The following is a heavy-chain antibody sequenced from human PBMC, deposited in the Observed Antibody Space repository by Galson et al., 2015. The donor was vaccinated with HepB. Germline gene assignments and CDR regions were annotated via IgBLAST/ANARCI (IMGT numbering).Heavy chain of an antibody. CDR1: GGSISSYY. Sequence: SETLSLTCTVSGGSISSYYWSWIRQPPGKGLEWIGYIYYSGSTNYNPSLKSRVTISVDTSKNQFSLKLSSVTAADTAVYYCARAARWFDPWGQGTLVTVSS. V-gene: IGHV4-59*01. CDR3: ARAARWFDP. CDR2: IYYSGST. J-gene: IGHJ5*02.